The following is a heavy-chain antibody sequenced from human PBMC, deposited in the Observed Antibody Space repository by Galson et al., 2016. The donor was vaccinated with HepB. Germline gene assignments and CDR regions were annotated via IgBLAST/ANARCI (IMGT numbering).Heavy chain of an antibody. CDR3: ARGTDANIMCLDF. D-gene: IGHD5/OR15-5a*01. CDR1: GFSFSHYG. CDR2: IWYDGSNE. J-gene: IGHJ4*02. V-gene: IGHV3-33*01. Sequence: SLRLSCAASGFSFSHYGMHWVRQAPGKGLEWVAVIWYDGSNEYYADSVRGRSTISRDNSKNTLYLQMNSLRAEDTAVYYCARGTDANIMCLDFWGQGTLVTVSS.